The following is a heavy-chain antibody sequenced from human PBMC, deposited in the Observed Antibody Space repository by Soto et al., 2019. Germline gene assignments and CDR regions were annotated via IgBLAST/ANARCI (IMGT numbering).Heavy chain of an antibody. Sequence: QVQLVQSGAEVKKPGSSVKVSCKASGGTFSSYTISWVRQAPGQGLEWMGRIIPILGIANYAQKFQGRVTITADKSTSTAYMELSSLRSEDTAVYYCARERGGIVLVTGWFAPWGQGTLVTVSS. CDR3: ARERGGIVLVTGWFAP. J-gene: IGHJ5*02. CDR1: GGTFSSYT. D-gene: IGHD2-21*02. CDR2: IIPILGIA. V-gene: IGHV1-69*08.